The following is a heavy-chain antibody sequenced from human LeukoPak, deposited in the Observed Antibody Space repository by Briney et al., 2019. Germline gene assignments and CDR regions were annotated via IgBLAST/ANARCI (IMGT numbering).Heavy chain of an antibody. J-gene: IGHJ3*02. D-gene: IGHD2-15*01. Sequence: SETLSLTCDVSDYSIRSGYYWGWIRQPPGKGLEWIGSLYHSGSAYYSPSLKSRVTISRDTSNNELSLRLSSVTAADTAIYYCARQNIVVVVAATPGAFDIWGQGTLVTVSS. CDR2: LYHSGSA. V-gene: IGHV4-38-2*01. CDR1: DYSIRSGYY. CDR3: ARQNIVVVVAATPGAFDI.